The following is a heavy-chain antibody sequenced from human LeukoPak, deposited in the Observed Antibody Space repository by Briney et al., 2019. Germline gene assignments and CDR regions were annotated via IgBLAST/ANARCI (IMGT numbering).Heavy chain of an antibody. CDR1: GFTFSSYS. CDR2: ISSSSSYI. V-gene: IGHV3-21*01. J-gene: IGHJ6*02. Sequence: GGSLRLSCAASGFTFSSYSMNWLRQAPPKGLEWVSSISSSSSYIYYADSVKGRFTISRDNAKNSLYLQMNSLRAEDTAVYYCARDSGPAMDYYYYGMDVWGQGTTVTVSS. CDR3: ARDSGPAMDYYYYGMDV. D-gene: IGHD5-18*01.